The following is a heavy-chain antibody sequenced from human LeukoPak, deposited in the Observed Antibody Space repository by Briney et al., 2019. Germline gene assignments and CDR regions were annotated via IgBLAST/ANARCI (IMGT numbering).Heavy chain of an antibody. Sequence: GGSLRLSCAASDFSVNNNYVDWVRQAPGKGLEWVSCMDNFGIKTYADSVQGRFTVSRDSSRNMVFLQMHSLRVEDTAVYYCAGGKYYGSGTRPGYLGYWGLGTMVTVSS. CDR1: DFSVNNNY. V-gene: IGHV3-53*01. CDR3: AGGKYYGSGTRPGYLGY. D-gene: IGHD3-10*01. J-gene: IGHJ4*02. CDR2: MDNFGIK.